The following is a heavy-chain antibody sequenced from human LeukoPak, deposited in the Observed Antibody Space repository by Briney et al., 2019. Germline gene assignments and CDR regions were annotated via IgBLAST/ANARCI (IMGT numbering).Heavy chain of an antibody. V-gene: IGHV3-30*02. J-gene: IGHJ4*02. D-gene: IGHD1-26*01. CDR2: IRYDGSNK. CDR3: AKSGSFYDY. Sequence: VRXXXGXGXXWVVFIRYDGSNKYYADSVKGRFTISRDNSKNTLYLQMNSLRAEDTAVYYFAKSGSFYDYWGQGTLVTVSS.